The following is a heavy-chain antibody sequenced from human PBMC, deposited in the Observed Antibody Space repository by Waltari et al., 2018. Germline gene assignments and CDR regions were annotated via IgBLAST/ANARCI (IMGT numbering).Heavy chain of an antibody. V-gene: IGHV1-69*05. CDR2: IIPIFGTA. Sequence: QVQLVQSGAGGKKPGSSGKAPCKASGATSTATSTSWGRQAPGQGLEWMGGIIPIFGTANYAQKFQGRVTITTDESTSTAYMELSSLRSEDTAVYYCARYFVAGSWFDPWGQGTLVTVSS. D-gene: IGHD3-9*01. J-gene: IGHJ5*02. CDR1: GATSTATS. CDR3: ARYFVAGSWFDP.